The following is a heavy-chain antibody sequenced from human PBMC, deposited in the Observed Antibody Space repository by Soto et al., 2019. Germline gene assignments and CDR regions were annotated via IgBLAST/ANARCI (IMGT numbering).Heavy chain of an antibody. V-gene: IGHV3-74*01. CDR3: ARDLGAQNAAAYYYYYGMDV. CDR2: INSDGSST. Sequence: GGSLRLSCAASGFTFSSYSMNWVRQAPGKGLVWVSRINSDGSSTSYADSVKGRFTISRDNAKNTLYLQMNRLRAEDTAVYYCARDLGAQNAAAYYYYYGMDVWGQGTTVTVSS. D-gene: IGHD2-2*01. J-gene: IGHJ6*02. CDR1: GFTFSSYS.